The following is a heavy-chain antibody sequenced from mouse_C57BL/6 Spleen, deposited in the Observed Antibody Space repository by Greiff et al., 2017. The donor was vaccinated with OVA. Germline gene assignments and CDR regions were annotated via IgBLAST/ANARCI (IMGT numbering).Heavy chain of an antibody. CDR1: GYTFTDYE. V-gene: IGHV1-15*01. J-gene: IGHJ2*01. CDR2: IDPETGGT. CDR3: TRGGTTVVESLDY. D-gene: IGHD1-1*01. Sequence: QVQLQQSGAELVRPGASVTLSCKASGYTFTDYEMHWVKQTPVHGLEWIGAIDPETGGTAYNQKFKGKAILTADKSSSTAYMELRSLTSEDSAVYYCTRGGTTVVESLDYWGQGTTLTVAS.